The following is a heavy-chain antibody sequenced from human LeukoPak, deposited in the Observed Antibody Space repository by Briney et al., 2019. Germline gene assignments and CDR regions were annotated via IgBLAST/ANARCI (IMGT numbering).Heavy chain of an antibody. Sequence: PGGSLRLSCAASGFIFSSYWMHWVRQAPGKGLVWLSRIKNDGSITSYADSVKGRFTISRDNAKNTLYLQMNSLRVEDTAVYYCTKSDWFDPWGQGTLVTVSS. V-gene: IGHV3-74*01. CDR1: GFIFSSYW. D-gene: IGHD3-3*01. CDR2: IKNDGSIT. CDR3: TKSDWFDP. J-gene: IGHJ5*02.